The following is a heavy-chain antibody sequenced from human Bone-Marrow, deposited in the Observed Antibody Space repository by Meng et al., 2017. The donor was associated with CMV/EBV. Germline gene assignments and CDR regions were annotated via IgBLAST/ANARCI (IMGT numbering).Heavy chain of an antibody. V-gene: IGHV4-61*01. CDR1: GGSVSMGSYY. Sequence: LTCSVSGGSVSMGSYYWTWIRQPPGKGLEWIGYIYHSGSTNYNPSLKSRVTISVDASRDQFSLRLSSVTAADTAVYYCARCTNYFDPWGQGTLVTVSS. CDR2: IYHSGST. D-gene: IGHD4/OR15-4a*01. J-gene: IGHJ5*02. CDR3: ARCTNYFDP.